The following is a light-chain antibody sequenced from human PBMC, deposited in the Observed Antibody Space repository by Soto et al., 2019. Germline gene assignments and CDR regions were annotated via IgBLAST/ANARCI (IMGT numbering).Light chain of an antibody. V-gene: IGKV3-20*01. J-gene: IGKJ1*01. Sequence: EIVLTQSPGTLSLSPGERATLSCRASQSVSSSYLAWYQQKPGQAPRLLIYGASSRATGIPDRFSGSGSGTDFTLIISRLEPEDFAVYYCQQYGSSPQGTFRQGTKVEIK. CDR3: QQYGSSPQGT. CDR2: GAS. CDR1: QSVSSSY.